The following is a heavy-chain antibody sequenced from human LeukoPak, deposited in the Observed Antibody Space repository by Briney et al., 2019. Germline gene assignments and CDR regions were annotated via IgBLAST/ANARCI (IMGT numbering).Heavy chain of an antibody. Sequence: SETLSLTCTVSGGSISSYYWSWIRQPPGKGLEWIGEINHSGSTNYNPSLKSRVTISVDTSKNRFSLKLSSVTAADTAVYYCARGRWELYPELWGQGTLVTVSS. V-gene: IGHV4-34*01. CDR3: ARGRWELYPEL. J-gene: IGHJ4*02. CDR2: INHSGST. CDR1: GGSISSYY. D-gene: IGHD1-26*01.